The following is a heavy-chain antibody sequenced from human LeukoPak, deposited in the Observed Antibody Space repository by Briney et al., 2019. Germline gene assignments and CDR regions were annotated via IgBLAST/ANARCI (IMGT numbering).Heavy chain of an antibody. V-gene: IGHV3-30*04. CDR1: GFTFSNYA. D-gene: IGHD2-15*01. CDR2: ISYDGSNK. CDR3: ARDPTYCRAGSCYSGYFDY. J-gene: IGHJ4*02. Sequence: GGSLRLSCAASGFTFSNYAIHWVRQAPGKGLEWVAVISYDGSNKYYADSVKGRLTISRDNSKNTLFLQMNSLRLEDTAVYYCARDPTYCRAGSCYSGYFDYWGQGTLVTVSS.